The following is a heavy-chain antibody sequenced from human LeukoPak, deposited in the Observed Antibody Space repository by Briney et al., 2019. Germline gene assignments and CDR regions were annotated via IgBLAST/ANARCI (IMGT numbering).Heavy chain of an antibody. CDR2: IKQDGSEK. Sequence: PGGSLRLSCAASGFTFSSYSMNWVRQAPGKGLEWVANIKQDGSEKYYVDSVKGRFTISRDNAKNSLYLQMNSLRAEDTAVYYCARDLYVWGSYRSYYFDYWGQGTLVTVSS. J-gene: IGHJ4*02. D-gene: IGHD3-16*02. CDR3: ARDLYVWGSYRSYYFDY. V-gene: IGHV3-7*01. CDR1: GFTFSSYS.